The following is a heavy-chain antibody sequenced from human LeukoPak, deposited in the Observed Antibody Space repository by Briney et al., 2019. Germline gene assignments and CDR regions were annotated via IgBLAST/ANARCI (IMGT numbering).Heavy chain of an antibody. CDR3: ARGDVLLWFGEFSNWFDP. V-gene: IGHV4-34*01. CDR1: GGSFSGYY. Sequence: SETLSLTCAVYGGSFSGYYWGWIRQPPGKGLEWIGSIYYSGSTYYNPSLKSRVTISVDTSKNQFSLKLSSVTAADTAVYYCARGDVLLWFGEFSNWFDPWGQGTLVTVSS. CDR2: IYYSGST. J-gene: IGHJ5*02. D-gene: IGHD3-10*01.